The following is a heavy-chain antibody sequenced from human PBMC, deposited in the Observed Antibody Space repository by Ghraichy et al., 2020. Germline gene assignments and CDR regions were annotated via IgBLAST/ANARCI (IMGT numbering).Heavy chain of an antibody. J-gene: IGHJ2*01. D-gene: IGHD6-6*01. CDR1: AGSFSGYY. Sequence: SETLSLTCAVYAGSFSGYYWSWIRQPPGKGLEWIGEVNHGGSTNYSPSLKSRVIISVDTSKNPFSLKLSSLTAADTAVYYCAGRRAAPNYWFFDLWGRGTLVTVSS. CDR3: AGRRAAPNYWFFDL. V-gene: IGHV4-34*01. CDR2: VNHGGST.